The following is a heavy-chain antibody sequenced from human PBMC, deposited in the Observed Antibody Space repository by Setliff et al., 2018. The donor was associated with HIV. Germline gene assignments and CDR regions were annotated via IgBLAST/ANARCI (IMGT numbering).Heavy chain of an antibody. J-gene: IGHJ6*03. Sequence: GASVKVSCKASGYTFTGYYIHWVRQAPGQGLEWMGGIIPIFGTANYAQKFQGRVTITADKSTSTAYMELSSLRSEDTAVYYCARRAAGGSSPNDYMDVWGKGTTVTV. V-gene: IGHV1-69*06. CDR2: IIPIFGTA. D-gene: IGHD6-6*01. CDR1: GYTFTGYY. CDR3: ARRAAGGSSPNDYMDV.